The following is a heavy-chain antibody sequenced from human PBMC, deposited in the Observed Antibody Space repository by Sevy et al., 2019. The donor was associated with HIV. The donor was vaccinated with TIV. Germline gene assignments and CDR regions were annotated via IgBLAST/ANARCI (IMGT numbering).Heavy chain of an antibody. V-gene: IGHV3-7*01. CDR3: VEAGGDTVVVTTAIGILVMDV. J-gene: IGHJ6*02. CDR1: GLIFSNYW. CDR2: IKQDGSEK. D-gene: IGHD2-2*02. Sequence: GGSLRLSCAASGLIFSNYWMSWVRQAPGKGLEWVANIKQDGSEKYYVDSVKGRFTISRDNAKISLYLDMNSLRPEDTAVYYCVEAGGDTVVVTTAIGILVMDVWGQGTTVTVSS.